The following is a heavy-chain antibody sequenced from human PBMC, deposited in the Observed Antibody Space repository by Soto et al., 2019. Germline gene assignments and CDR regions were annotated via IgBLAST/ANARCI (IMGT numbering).Heavy chain of an antibody. CDR2: IYSGGST. J-gene: IGHJ3*02. CDR3: ARDYGDYANDAFDI. CDR1: GFTVSSNY. V-gene: IGHV3-66*01. Sequence: GGSLRLSCAASGFTVSSNYMSWVRQAPGKGLEWVSVIYSGGSTYYADSVKGRFTISRDNSKNTLYLQMNSLRAEDTAVYYCARDYGDYANDAFDIWGQGTMVTISS. D-gene: IGHD4-17*01.